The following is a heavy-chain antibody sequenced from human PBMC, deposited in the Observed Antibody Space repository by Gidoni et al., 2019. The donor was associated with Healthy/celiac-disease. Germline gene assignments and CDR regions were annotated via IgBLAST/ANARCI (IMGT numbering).Heavy chain of an antibody. J-gene: IGHJ2*01. V-gene: IGHV3-7*03. Sequence: EVQLVESGGGLVQPGGSLRLSCAASGFTFSSYWMSWVRQAPGKGLEWVANIKQDGSEKYYVDSVKGRFTISRDNAKNSLYLQMNSLRAEDTAVYYCATEVRFLEWLGAGYFDLWGRGTLVTVSS. CDR2: IKQDGSEK. CDR3: ATEVRFLEWLGAGYFDL. D-gene: IGHD3-3*01. CDR1: GFTFSSYW.